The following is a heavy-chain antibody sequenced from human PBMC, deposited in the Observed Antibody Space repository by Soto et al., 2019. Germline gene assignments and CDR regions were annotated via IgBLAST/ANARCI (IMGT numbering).Heavy chain of an antibody. CDR2: FIPVYRTL. J-gene: IGHJ5*01. CDR1: GGSFGNSA. V-gene: IGHV1-69*01. Sequence: QVQLVQSGAEVKKPGSSVKVSCKASGGSFGNSAINWVRQTPGQGLEWLGGFIPVYRTLNYAQKFQGRVTITADVSTGTAYMTLSSLASDDTAVYYCATGVIWIGYFTVDSWGHGTRVTVSS. D-gene: IGHD3-3*01. CDR3: ATGVIWIGYFTVDS.